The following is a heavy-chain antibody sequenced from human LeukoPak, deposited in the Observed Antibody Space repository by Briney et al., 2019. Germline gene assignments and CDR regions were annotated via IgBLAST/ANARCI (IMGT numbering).Heavy chain of an antibody. D-gene: IGHD2-2*01. J-gene: IGHJ4*02. CDR1: GGSISSYY. CDR2: INHSGST. CDR3: ARLQNCSSTSCYFDY. Sequence: SETLSLTCTVSGGSISSYYWSWIRQPPGKGLEWIGEINHSGSTNYNPSLKSRVTISVDTSKNQFSLKLSSVTAADTAVYYCARLQNCSSTSCYFDYWGQGTLVTVSS. V-gene: IGHV4-34*01.